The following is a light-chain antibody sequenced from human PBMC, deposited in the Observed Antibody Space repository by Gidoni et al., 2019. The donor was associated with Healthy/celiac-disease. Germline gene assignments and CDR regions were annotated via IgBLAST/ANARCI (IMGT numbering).Light chain of an antibody. J-gene: IGKJ4*01. CDR2: AAS. CDR1: KSISSY. Sequence: DIQMTQSPSSLSASVGDRVTITCRASKSISSYLNWYQQKPGKAPKLLIYAASSLQSGVPSRFCGSGSGTYFTLTFGSLQPEDFATYYCQQSYSTPTFGGGTKVEIK. CDR3: QQSYSTPT. V-gene: IGKV1-39*01.